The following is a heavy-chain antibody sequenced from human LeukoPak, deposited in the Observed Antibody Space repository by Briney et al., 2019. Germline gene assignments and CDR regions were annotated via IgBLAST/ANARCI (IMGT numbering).Heavy chain of an antibody. CDR2: ISGSGGST. Sequence: ETLSLTCAVSGGSISSSNWWSWVRQAPGKGLEWVSAISGSGGSTYYADSVKGRFTISRDNSKNTLYLQMNSLRAEDTAVYYCAKVGGYYYDSSGYALRGQGTMVTVSS. V-gene: IGHV3-23*01. J-gene: IGHJ3*01. D-gene: IGHD3-22*01. CDR1: GGSISSSN. CDR3: AKVGGYYYDSSGYAL.